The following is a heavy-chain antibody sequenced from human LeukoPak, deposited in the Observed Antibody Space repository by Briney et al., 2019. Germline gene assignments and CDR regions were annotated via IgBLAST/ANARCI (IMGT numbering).Heavy chain of an antibody. J-gene: IGHJ4*02. Sequence: GGFLRLSCAASGFTFSSYAMHWVRQAPGKGLEYVSAISSNGGSTYYANSVKGRFTISRDNSKNTLYLQMGSLRAEDMAVYYCARLRSYAFDYWGQGTLVTVSS. CDR2: ISSNGGST. V-gene: IGHV3-64*01. CDR3: ARLRSYAFDY. CDR1: GFTFSSYA. D-gene: IGHD3-16*01.